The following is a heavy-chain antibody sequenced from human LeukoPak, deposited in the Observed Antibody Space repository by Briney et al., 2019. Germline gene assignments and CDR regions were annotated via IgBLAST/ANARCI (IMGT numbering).Heavy chain of an antibody. Sequence: ASVKVSCKASGYTFTGYYMHWVRQAPGQGLEWMGIINPSGGSTSYAQKFQGRVTMTRDTSTSTVYMELSSLRSEDTAVYYCARGGYCSGGSCQNEKYYYYYYYMDVWGKGTTVTVSS. CDR2: INPSGGST. V-gene: IGHV1-46*01. D-gene: IGHD2-15*01. CDR3: ARGGYCSGGSCQNEKYYYYYYYMDV. J-gene: IGHJ6*03. CDR1: GYTFTGYY.